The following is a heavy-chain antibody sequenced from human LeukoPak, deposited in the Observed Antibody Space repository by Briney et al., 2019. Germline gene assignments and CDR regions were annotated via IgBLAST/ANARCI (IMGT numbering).Heavy chain of an antibody. CDR1: GGSISSINW. V-gene: IGHV4-4*02. CDR3: ARTPTYCGGDCYYFDP. D-gene: IGHD2-21*02. CDR2: IYHSGST. J-gene: IGHJ5*02. Sequence: SDTLSLTCAVSGGSISSINWWSWVRQPPGKGLEWIGEIYHSGSTNYNPSFKSRVTISVDRSKNQFSLKLSSVTAADTAMYFCARTPTYCGGDCYYFDPWGQGTLVTVSS.